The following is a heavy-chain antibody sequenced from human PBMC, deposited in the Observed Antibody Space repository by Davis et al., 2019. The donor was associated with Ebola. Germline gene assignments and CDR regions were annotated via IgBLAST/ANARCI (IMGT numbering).Heavy chain of an antibody. CDR2: IYPGDSDT. CDR1: GYSFTSYW. V-gene: IGHV5-51*01. CDR3: ARISSRYYYDSSGHHDAFDI. D-gene: IGHD3-22*01. Sequence: GESLKISCKGSGYSFTSYWIGWVRQMPGKGLEWMGIIYPGDSDTRYSPSFQGQVTISADKSISTAYLQWSSLKASDTAMYYCARISSRYYYDSSGHHDAFDIWGQGTMVTVSS. J-gene: IGHJ3*02.